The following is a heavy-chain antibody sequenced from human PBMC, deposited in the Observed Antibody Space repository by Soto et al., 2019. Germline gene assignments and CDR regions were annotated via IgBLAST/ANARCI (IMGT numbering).Heavy chain of an antibody. V-gene: IGHV1-69*13. CDR3: ASIYYYDSSGYYYYAFDI. CDR2: IIPIFGTA. J-gene: IGHJ3*02. Sequence: SVKVSCKATGGTFSSYAISWVRQAPGQGLEWMGGIIPIFGTANYAQKFQGRVTITADESTSTAYMELSSLRSEDTAVYYCASIYYYDSSGYYYYAFDIWGQGTMVTVSS. D-gene: IGHD3-22*01. CDR1: GGTFSSYA.